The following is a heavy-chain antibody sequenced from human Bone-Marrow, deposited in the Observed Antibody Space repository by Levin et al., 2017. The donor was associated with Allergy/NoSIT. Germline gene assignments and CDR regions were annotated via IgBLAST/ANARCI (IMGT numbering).Heavy chain of an antibody. CDR3: ARASGGHIVVVPAAINYYDDGMDV. D-gene: IGHD2-2*02. V-gene: IGHV1-8*01. Sequence: ASVKVSCKASGYTFTSYDINWVRQATGQGLEWMGWMNPNSGNTGYAQKFQGRVTMTRNTSISTAYMELSSLRSEDTAVYYCARASGGHIVVVPAAINYYDDGMDVWGQGTTVTVSS. CDR2: MNPNSGNT. J-gene: IGHJ6*02. CDR1: GYTFTSYD.